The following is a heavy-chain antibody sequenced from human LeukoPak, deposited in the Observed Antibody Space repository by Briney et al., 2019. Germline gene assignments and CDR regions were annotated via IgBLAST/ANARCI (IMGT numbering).Heavy chain of an antibody. Sequence: PGGSLRLSCAASGFTFSDYWMSWVRQAPGKGLEWVANVKQDGGEKHYIDSVKGRFTISRDNAKNSLYLQMNSLRAEDTGVYYCAREHPYYYDSSGTALMAEIKYYFDYWGQGTLVTVSS. D-gene: IGHD3-22*01. V-gene: IGHV3-7*01. CDR1: GFTFSDYW. J-gene: IGHJ4*02. CDR2: VKQDGGEK. CDR3: AREHPYYYDSSGTALMAEIKYYFDY.